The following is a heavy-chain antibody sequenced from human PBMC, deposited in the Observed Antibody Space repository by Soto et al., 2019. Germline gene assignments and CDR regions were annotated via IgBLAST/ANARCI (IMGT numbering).Heavy chain of an antibody. CDR1: GFTFSSYG. Sequence: PGGSLRLSCAASGFTFSSYGMHWVRQAPGKGLEWVAVISYDGSNKYYADSVKGRFTISRDNSKNTLYLQMNSLRAEDTAVYYCATSSGWYGGPPGEFDYWGQGTLVTVSS. J-gene: IGHJ4*02. V-gene: IGHV3-30*03. CDR3: ATSSGWYGGPPGEFDY. D-gene: IGHD6-19*01. CDR2: ISYDGSNK.